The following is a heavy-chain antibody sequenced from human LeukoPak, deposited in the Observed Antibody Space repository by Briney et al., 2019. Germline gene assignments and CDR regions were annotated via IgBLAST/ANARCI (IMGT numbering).Heavy chain of an antibody. J-gene: IGHJ4*02. V-gene: IGHV3-30*01. CDR2: ISYDGSNK. D-gene: IGHD2-21*01. CDR1: GFTFSSYA. Sequence: GGSLRLSCAASGFTFSSYAMHWVRQAPGKGLEWVAVISYDGSNKYYADSVKGRFTISRDNSKNTLYLQMNSLGAEDTAVYYCARAQGEFSYFDYWGQGTLVTVSS. CDR3: ARAQGEFSYFDY.